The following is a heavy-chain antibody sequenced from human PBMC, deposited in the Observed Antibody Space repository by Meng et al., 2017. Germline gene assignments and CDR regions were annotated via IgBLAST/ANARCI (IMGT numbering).Heavy chain of an antibody. J-gene: IGHJ4*02. CDR1: RFPFSTYW. Sequence: GESLKISCAASRFPFSTYWMHWVRQAPGKGLVWVSRINSDGGSTRDADSVKGRFSISRDNAKNTLYLQMNSLRAEDTAVYYCARAPARPYYYGSGSYYNDFDYWGQGTLVTVSS. D-gene: IGHD3-10*01. V-gene: IGHV3-74*01. CDR2: INSDGGST. CDR3: ARAPARPYYYGSGSYYNDFDY.